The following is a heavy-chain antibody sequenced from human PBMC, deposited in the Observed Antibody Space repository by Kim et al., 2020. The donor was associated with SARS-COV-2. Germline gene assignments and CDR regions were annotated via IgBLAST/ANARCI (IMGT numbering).Heavy chain of an antibody. CDR1: GFTFSGTA. CDR2: VSGSGATT. J-gene: IGHJ4*01. V-gene: IGHV3-23*01. D-gene: IGHD4-17*01. CDR3: AIALRVLSTVSNYYFD. Sequence: GGSLRLSCVASGFTFSGTAMSWVRQAPGKGLEWVSDVSGSGATTYYAASVKGRFTISRDSSKKTVYLQMSSLRVEDTAVYYCAIALRVLSTVSNYYFD.